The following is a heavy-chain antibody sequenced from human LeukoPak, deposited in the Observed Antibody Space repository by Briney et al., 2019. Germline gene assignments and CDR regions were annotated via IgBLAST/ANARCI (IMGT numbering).Heavy chain of an antibody. Sequence: GASAKVSCKASGGTFSSYAISWVRQAPGQGLEWMGGIIPIFGTANYAQKFQGRVTITTDESTSTAYMELSSLRSEDMAVYYCARATQLRFLNYFDYWGQGTLVTVSS. V-gene: IGHV1-69*05. CDR2: IIPIFGTA. D-gene: IGHD3-3*01. J-gene: IGHJ4*02. CDR1: GGTFSSYA. CDR3: ARATQLRFLNYFDY.